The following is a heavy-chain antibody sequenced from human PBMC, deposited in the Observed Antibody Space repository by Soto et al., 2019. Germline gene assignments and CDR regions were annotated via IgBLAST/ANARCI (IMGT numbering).Heavy chain of an antibody. CDR1: GGSFSGYY. V-gene: IGHV4-34*01. D-gene: IGHD3-10*01. CDR2: INHSGST. CDR3: AVRKYYYGSGSYYNTYYFDY. Sequence: SETLSLTCAVYGGSFSGYYGSWIRQPPGKGLEWIGEINHSGSTNYDPSLKSRVTISVDTSKNQFSLKLSSVTAADTAVYYCAVRKYYYGSGSYYNTYYFDYWGQGTLVTVSS. J-gene: IGHJ4*02.